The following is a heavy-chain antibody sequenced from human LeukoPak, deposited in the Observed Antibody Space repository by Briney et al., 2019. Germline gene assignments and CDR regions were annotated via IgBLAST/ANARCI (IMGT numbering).Heavy chain of an antibody. CDR1: GFTFSSYS. CDR2: ISSSGNFI. V-gene: IGHV3-21*04. CDR3: ATTISDYDASDI. J-gene: IGHJ3*02. Sequence: GGSLRLSCAASGFTFSSYSMIWVRQAPGKGLEWVSSISSSGNFIYYADSVKGRFTISRVNSKNSLYLQMNSLRAEDTAVYYCATTISDYDASDIWGQGTMVTVSS. D-gene: IGHD4-17*01.